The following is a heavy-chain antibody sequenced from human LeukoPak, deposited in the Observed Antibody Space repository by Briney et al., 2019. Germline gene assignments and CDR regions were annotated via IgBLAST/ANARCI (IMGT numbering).Heavy chain of an antibody. CDR1: GFPFSSYG. D-gene: IGHD3-10*01. CDR3: AKDKRFGELLFDY. J-gene: IGHJ4*02. V-gene: IGHV3-30*18. CDR2: ISYDGSNK. Sequence: PGGSLRLSCAASGFPFSSYGMHWVRQAPGKGLEWVAVISYDGSNKYYADSVKGRFTISRDNSKNTLYLQMNSLRAEDTAVYYCAKDKRFGELLFDYWGQGTLVTVSS.